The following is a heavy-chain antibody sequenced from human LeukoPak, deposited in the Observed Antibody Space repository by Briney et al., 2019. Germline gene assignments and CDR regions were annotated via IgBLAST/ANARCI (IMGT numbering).Heavy chain of an antibody. Sequence: GGSLRLSCAASGFTFDDYAMHWVRQAPGKGLEWVSLISGDGGSTYYADSVKGRFTISTDNSKNSLSLQMTSLRAEDTAVYYCARDWAYGDSPPFHWGQGTLVTVSS. J-gene: IGHJ4*02. CDR1: GFTFDDYA. CDR2: ISGDGGST. D-gene: IGHD4-17*01. CDR3: ARDWAYGDSPPFH. V-gene: IGHV3-43*02.